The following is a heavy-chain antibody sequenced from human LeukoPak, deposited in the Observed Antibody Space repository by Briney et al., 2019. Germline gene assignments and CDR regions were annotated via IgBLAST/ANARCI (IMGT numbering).Heavy chain of an antibody. V-gene: IGHV1-3*03. CDR1: GYTFTSYA. J-gene: IGHJ6*03. D-gene: IGHD5-24*01. Sequence: GASVKVSCKASGYTFTSYAMHWVRQAPGQRLEWMGWINAGNGNTKYSQEFQGRVTITRDTSASTAYMELSSLRSEDMAVYYCARASIDGYYYYMDVWGKGTTVTVSS. CDR3: ARASIDGYYYYMDV. CDR2: INAGNGNT.